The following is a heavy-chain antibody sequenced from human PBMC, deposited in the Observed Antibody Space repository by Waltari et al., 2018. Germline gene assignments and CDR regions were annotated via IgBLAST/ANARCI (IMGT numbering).Heavy chain of an antibody. CDR3: AKIPTLDAFDI. CDR2: IWYDGSNK. V-gene: IGHV3-33*06. CDR1: GFTFSSYG. Sequence: QVQLVESGGGVVQPGRSLRLSCAASGFTFSSYGMHWVRQAPGKGWEWVAVIWYDGSNKYYADSVKGRFTISRDNSKNTLYLQMNSLRAEDTAVYYCAKIPTLDAFDIWGQGTMVTVSS. J-gene: IGHJ3*02.